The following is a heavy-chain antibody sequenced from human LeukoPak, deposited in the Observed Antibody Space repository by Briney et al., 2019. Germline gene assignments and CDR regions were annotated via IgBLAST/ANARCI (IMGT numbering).Heavy chain of an antibody. CDR1: GFTFSSYG. J-gene: IGHJ4*02. CDR2: IRYDGSNK. CDR3: ARDPRGPTGYDHSGRDTFDY. Sequence: GGSLRLSCAASGFTFSSYGMHWVRQAPGKGLEWVAFIRYDGSNKYYADSVKGRFTISRDNSKNTLYLQMNSLRGDDTAIYYCARDPRGPTGYDHSGRDTFDYWGQGTLVTVSS. D-gene: IGHD3-22*01. V-gene: IGHV3-30*02.